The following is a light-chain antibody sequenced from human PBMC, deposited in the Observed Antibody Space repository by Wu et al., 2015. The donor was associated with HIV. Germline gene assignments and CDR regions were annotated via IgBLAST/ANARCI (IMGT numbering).Light chain of an antibody. V-gene: IGKV3-11*01. CDR1: QSVSSY. CDR3: QQRSNWPLT. Sequence: EIVLTQSPATLSLSPGKRATLSCRASQSVSSYLAWYQQKLGQAPRLLIYDASNRATGIPARFSGSGSGTDFTLAISSLEPEDFAVYYCQQRSNWPLTFGGGTKVEIK. J-gene: IGKJ4*01. CDR2: DAS.